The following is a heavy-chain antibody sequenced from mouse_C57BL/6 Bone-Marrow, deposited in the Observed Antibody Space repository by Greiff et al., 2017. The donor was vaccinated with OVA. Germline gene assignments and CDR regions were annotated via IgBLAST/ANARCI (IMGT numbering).Heavy chain of an antibody. Sequence: QQRPGQGLEWIGRIHPSDSDTNYNQKFKGKATLTVDKSSSTAYMQLSSLTSEDSAVYYCAIVWFAYWGQGTLVTVSA. CDR3: AIVWFAY. V-gene: IGHV1-74*01. J-gene: IGHJ3*01. CDR2: IHPSDSDT.